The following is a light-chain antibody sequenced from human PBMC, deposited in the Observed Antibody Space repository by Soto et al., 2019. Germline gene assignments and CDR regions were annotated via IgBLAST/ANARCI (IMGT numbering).Light chain of an antibody. Sequence: EIVMTNSSATMSVSPGERATRSCRASQGVRTKVAWYQQTSGQAPRLLSYGASSRATGIPARFSGSASGTEFTLTISSLQSEDSAVYYCQQYNTWPAEITFGQGTRLEIK. CDR1: QGVRTK. CDR3: QQYNTWPAEIT. CDR2: GAS. J-gene: IGKJ5*01. V-gene: IGKV3D-15*01.